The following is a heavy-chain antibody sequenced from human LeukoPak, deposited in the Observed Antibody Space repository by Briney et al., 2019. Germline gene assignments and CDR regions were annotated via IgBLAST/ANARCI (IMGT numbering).Heavy chain of an antibody. CDR1: GFTFSSYA. V-gene: IGHV3-23*01. CDR2: ISGSGVST. J-gene: IGHJ6*03. CDR3: AKQFSPLNNIPTNYYYYYMDV. D-gene: IGHD1-1*01. Sequence: GGSLRLSCAASGFTFSSYAMSWVRQAPGKGLEWVSAISGSGVSTYYADSVKGRFTISRDNSKNTLYLQMNSLRAEDTAVYYCAKQFSPLNNIPTNYYYYYMDVWGKGTTVTVSS.